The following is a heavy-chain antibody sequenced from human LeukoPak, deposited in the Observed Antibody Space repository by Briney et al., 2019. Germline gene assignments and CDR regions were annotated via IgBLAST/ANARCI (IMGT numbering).Heavy chain of an antibody. J-gene: IGHJ4*02. D-gene: IGHD3-22*01. CDR1: GFTFGDYA. Sequence: GGSLRLSCTASGFTFGDYAMSWVRQAPGKGLEWVGFIRSKAYGGTTEYAASVKGRFTISRDDSKSIAYLQMNSLKTEDTAVYYCTRVVEEGYYDSSGPRYWGQGTLVTVSS. V-gene: IGHV3-49*04. CDR3: TRVVEEGYYDSSGPRY. CDR2: IRSKAYGGTT.